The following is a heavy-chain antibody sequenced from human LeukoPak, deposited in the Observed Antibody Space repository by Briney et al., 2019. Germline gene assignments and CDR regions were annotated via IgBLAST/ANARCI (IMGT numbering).Heavy chain of an antibody. CDR2: ILHGAGT. V-gene: IGHV4-30-2*01. CDR1: GGSITSPGYS. CDR3: ARDNRYFDPGVYYYNGMDV. Sequence: SETLSLTCSVSGGSITSPGYSWSWIRQPPGQGLEWIGYILHGAGTYYNPSLKSRVTISVDTSKNQFSLKLSSVTAADTAVYYCARDNRYFDPGVYYYNGMDVWGQGTTVTVSS. D-gene: IGHD3-9*01. J-gene: IGHJ6*02.